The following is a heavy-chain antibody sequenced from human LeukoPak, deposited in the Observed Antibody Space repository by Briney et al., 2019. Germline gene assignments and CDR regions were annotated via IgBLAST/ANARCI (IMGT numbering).Heavy chain of an antibody. Sequence: SETLFLTCTVSGGSISSHYWSWIRQPPGKGLEWIGYIYYSGSTNYNPSLKSRVTISVDTSKNQFSLKLSSVTAADTAVYYCARAYGSGSYYKQHLDYWGQGTLVTVSS. CDR2: IYYSGST. CDR1: GGSISSHY. CDR3: ARAYGSGSYYKQHLDY. J-gene: IGHJ4*02. D-gene: IGHD3-10*01. V-gene: IGHV4-59*11.